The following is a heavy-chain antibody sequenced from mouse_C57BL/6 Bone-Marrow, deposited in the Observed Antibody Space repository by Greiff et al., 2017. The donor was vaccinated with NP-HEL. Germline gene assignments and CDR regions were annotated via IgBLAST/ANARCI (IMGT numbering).Heavy chain of an antibody. J-gene: IGHJ2*01. CDR3: ASGIDYGNSRYYFDY. CDR1: GYTFTSYW. V-gene: IGHV1-50*01. Sequence: QVQLQQPGAELVKPGASVKLSCKASGYTFTSYWMQWVKQRPGQGLEWIGEIDPSDSYTNYTHKFKGQATLTVDTSSSTAYMQLSSLTSEDSAVYYCASGIDYGNSRYYFDYWGQGTTLTVSS. D-gene: IGHD2-1*01. CDR2: IDPSDSYT.